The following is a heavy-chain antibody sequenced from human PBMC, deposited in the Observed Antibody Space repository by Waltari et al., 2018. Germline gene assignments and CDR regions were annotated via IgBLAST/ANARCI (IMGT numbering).Heavy chain of an antibody. Sequence: QLQLQESGPGLVKPSETLSLICSISGGSISSTSYYWGWIRQPPGKGLEWIGSFIYNGNTYYNPSLNSRISFFVDTSKNQFLLQLRSVTAADTAMYYCARPGRVGGGSLMGLDYWGQGTLVTVSS. V-gene: IGHV4-39*01. CDR2: FIYNGNT. CDR3: ARPGRVGGGSLMGLDY. CDR1: GGSISSTSYY. D-gene: IGHD2-15*01. J-gene: IGHJ4*02.